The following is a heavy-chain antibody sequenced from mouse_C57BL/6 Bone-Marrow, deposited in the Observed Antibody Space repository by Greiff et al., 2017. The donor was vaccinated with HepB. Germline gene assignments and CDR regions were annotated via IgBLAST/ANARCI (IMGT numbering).Heavy chain of an antibody. J-gene: IGHJ4*01. CDR2: ISYSSST. Sequence: EVKLMESGPGLAKPSPTLSLTCSVTGYSITSDYWNWIRKFPGNKLEYMGYISYSSSTNNNPSHNSRNSITRDTSKNQYYLQLISVTTEDTATYYCARYRHYDYDEGAMDYWGQGTSVTVAS. CDR3: ARYRHYDYDEGAMDY. D-gene: IGHD2-4*01. V-gene: IGHV3-8*01. CDR1: GYSITSDY.